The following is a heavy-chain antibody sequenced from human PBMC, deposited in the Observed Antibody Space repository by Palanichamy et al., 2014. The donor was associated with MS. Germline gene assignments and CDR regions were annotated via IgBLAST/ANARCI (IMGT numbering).Heavy chain of an antibody. J-gene: IGHJ4*02. CDR2: INGAGQDT. Sequence: EVQLVESGGGLVXPGGSLRLSCAASGFSFGGYWMHWVRHAPGKGLMWVSHINGAGQDTIYAGSVNGRFTVSRDNAKNTLFLQMNSLRVEDTAVYYCVKGGGYIYNAGDFWGQGSLVTVSS. D-gene: IGHD5-12*01. CDR1: GFSFGGYW. CDR3: VKGGGYIYNAGDF. V-gene: IGHV3-74*01.